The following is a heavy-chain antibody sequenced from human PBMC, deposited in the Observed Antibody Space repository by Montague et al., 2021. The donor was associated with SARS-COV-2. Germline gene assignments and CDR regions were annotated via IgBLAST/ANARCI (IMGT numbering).Heavy chain of an antibody. Sequence: SETLSLTCTVSGFSIGSGDYWGWIRQPPGKGLEWIGSIYHSGTTYYTPSLQSRLTMSIDTSTNQFSLRLTSVTAADTAVFFCVREKAGGLRNVFDIRGQGTTVTVSS. V-gene: IGHV4-38-2*02. J-gene: IGHJ3*02. CDR1: GFSIGSGDY. CDR3: VREKAGGLRNVFDI. CDR2: IYHSGTT.